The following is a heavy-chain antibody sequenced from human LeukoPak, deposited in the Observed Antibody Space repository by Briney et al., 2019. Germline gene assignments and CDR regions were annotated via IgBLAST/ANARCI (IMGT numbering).Heavy chain of an antibody. D-gene: IGHD3-22*01. V-gene: IGHV3-9*01. J-gene: IGHJ1*01. CDR2: INWNSGSI. CDR1: GFTFDDYA. Sequence: GGSLRLSCAASGFTFDDYAMHWVRQAPGKGLEWVSGINWNSGSIGYADSVKGRFTISRDNAKNSLYLQMNSLRAEDTALYYCAKVEGNYYDSSGYYYDEYFQHWGQGTLVTVSS. CDR3: AKVEGNYYDSSGYYYDEYFQH.